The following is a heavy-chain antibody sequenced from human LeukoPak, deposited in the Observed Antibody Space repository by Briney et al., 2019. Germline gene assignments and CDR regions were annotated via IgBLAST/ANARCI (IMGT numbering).Heavy chain of an antibody. CDR2: IYYSGST. CDR3: AREMATRGFDY. V-gene: IGHV4-59*11. CDR1: GGPISSHY. D-gene: IGHD5-24*01. Sequence: SETLSLTCTVSGGPISSHYWSWIRQPPGKGLEWIGYIYYSGSTNYNPSLKSRVTISVDTSKNQFSLKLSSVTAADTAAYYCAREMATRGFDYWGQGTLVTVSS. J-gene: IGHJ4*02.